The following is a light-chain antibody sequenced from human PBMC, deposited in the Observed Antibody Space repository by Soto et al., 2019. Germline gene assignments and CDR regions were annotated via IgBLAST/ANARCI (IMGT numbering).Light chain of an antibody. CDR3: QQYKNWPL. CDR2: GAS. J-gene: IGKJ5*01. Sequence: MLMTQSPATVPVSKGERVTLSCRTSHSVNSHVAWYQQKPGQAPRLLLCGASTRATGIPVRFSGSGFGTEFTLTISSLQSEDFAVYYCQQYKNWPLFGQGTRLEI. CDR1: HSVNSH. V-gene: IGKV3-15*01.